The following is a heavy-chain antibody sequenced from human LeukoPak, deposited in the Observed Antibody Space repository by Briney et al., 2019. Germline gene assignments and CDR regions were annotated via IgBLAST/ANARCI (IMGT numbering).Heavy chain of an antibody. J-gene: IGHJ6*02. Sequence: GGSLRLSCAASGFTVSTSFMSWVRQAPGKGLEWVSGIYSAGNTYYADSVKGRFTISRDNSKNTLYLQMNSLRAEDTAVYYCAREMVAVVAATYYYYGMDVWGQGTTVTVSS. D-gene: IGHD2-15*01. CDR2: IYSAGNT. CDR3: AREMVAVVAATYYYYGMDV. V-gene: IGHV3-66*01. CDR1: GFTVSTSF.